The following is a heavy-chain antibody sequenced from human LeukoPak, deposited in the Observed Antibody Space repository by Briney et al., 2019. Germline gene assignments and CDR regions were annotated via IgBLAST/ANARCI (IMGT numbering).Heavy chain of an antibody. CDR1: GFTFSIYW. D-gene: IGHD2-2*01. J-gene: IGHJ6*03. CDR3: AREWESLGVVPAAKGYYYYYMDV. CDR2: IKQDGSEK. Sequence: PGGSLRLSCAASGFTFSIYWMSWVRQAPGKGLECVANIKQDGSEKYYVDSVKGRFTISRDNAKNSLYLQMNSLRAEDTAVYYCAREWESLGVVPAAKGYYYYYMDVWGKGTTVTVSS. V-gene: IGHV3-7*01.